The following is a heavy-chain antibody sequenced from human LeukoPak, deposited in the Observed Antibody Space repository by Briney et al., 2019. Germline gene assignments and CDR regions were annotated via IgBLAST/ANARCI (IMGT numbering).Heavy chain of an antibody. D-gene: IGHD4/OR15-4a*01. Sequence: GASVKVSCKASGYTFTSYGISWVRQAPGQGLEWMGWISAYNGNTNYAQKLQGRVTMTTDTSTSTAYMELRSLRSDDTAVYYCARYYGPRGNYGMDVWGQGTTVTVSS. V-gene: IGHV1-18*01. J-gene: IGHJ6*02. CDR2: ISAYNGNT. CDR3: ARYYGPRGNYGMDV. CDR1: GYTFTSYG.